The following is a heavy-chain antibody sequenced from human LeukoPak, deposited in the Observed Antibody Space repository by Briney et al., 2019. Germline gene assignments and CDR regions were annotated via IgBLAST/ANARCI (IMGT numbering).Heavy chain of an antibody. CDR3: AKDRVTMVRGVISHVPHLRKTRRYYGMDV. D-gene: IGHD3-10*01. CDR2: ISYDGSNK. CDR1: GFTFSSYG. Sequence: GGSLRLSCAASGFTFSSYGMHWVRQAPGKGLEWVAVISYDGSNKYYADSVKGRFTISRDNSKNTLYLQMNSQRGEDTGVYYCAKDRVTMVRGVISHVPHLRKTRRYYGMDVWGKGTTVTVSS. V-gene: IGHV3-30*18. J-gene: IGHJ6*04.